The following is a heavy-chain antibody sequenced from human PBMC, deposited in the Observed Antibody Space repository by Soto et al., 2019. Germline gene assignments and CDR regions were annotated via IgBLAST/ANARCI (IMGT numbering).Heavy chain of an antibody. Sequence: LTTSEGGVGWIRQPPGKALEWLAFIYWDDDKRYNPSLKTRLTITRDTSKNQVVLTMANVDPVDTGTYYCAQGDYYYGLNVWGQGTTVTVSS. CDR3: AQGDYYYGLNV. V-gene: IGHV2-5*02. CDR2: IYWDDDK. CDR1: LTTSEGG. J-gene: IGHJ6*02.